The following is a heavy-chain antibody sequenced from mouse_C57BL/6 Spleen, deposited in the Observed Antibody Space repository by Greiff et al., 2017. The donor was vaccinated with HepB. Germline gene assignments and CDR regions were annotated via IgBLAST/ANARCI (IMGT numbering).Heavy chain of an antibody. J-gene: IGHJ4*01. Sequence: VQLQQSGPELVKPGASVKISCKASGYSFTDYNMNWVKQSNGKSLEWIGVINPNYGTTSYNQKFKGKATLTVDQSSSTAYMQLNSLTSEDSAVYYCARRRITDKPGLLLYAMDYWGQGTSVTVSS. CDR1: GYSFTDYN. V-gene: IGHV1-39*01. CDR2: INPNYGTT. D-gene: IGHD1-1*01. CDR3: ARRRITDKPGLLLYAMDY.